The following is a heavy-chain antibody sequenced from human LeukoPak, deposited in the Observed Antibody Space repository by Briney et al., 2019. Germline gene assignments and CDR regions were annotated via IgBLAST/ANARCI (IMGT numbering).Heavy chain of an antibody. CDR2: IHAGGSDP. V-gene: IGHV3-23*01. CDR1: GVTFSTSP. J-gene: IGHJ4*02. D-gene: IGHD3-22*01. CDR3: AKGGHHYNPFFY. Sequence: PGRSLRLFCAASGVTFSTSPVGWARQAPGKGLEWVSSIHAGGSDPFYADSVQGRFTISRDNSKNTLSLQLNSLRAEDTAVYFCAKGGHHYNPFFYCGQGTLVTVSS.